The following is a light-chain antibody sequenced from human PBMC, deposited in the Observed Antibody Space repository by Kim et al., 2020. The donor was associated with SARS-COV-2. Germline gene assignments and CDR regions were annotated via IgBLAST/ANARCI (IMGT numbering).Light chain of an antibody. V-gene: IGKV1-5*03. Sequence: DIQMTQSPSTVSASVGDRVSITCRASQSISIWLAWFQQKPGTAPKLLIQQASNLQSGVPSRFRGSGSGTEFTLTISSLQPGDSATYYCQHYYAYPLTFGGGTKLDIK. CDR2: QAS. J-gene: IGKJ4*01. CDR1: QSISIW. CDR3: QHYYAYPLT.